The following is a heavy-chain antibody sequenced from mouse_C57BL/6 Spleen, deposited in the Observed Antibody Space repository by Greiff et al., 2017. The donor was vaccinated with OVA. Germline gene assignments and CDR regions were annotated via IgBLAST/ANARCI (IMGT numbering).Heavy chain of an antibody. Sequence: EVQGVESGGGLVQPKGSLKLSCAASGFTFNTYAMHWVRQAPGKGLEWVARIRSKSSNYATYYADSVKDRFTISRDDSQSMLYLQMNNLKTEDTAMYYCVRESGSSYFYAMDYWGQGTSVTVSS. CDR1: GFTFNTYA. V-gene: IGHV10-3*01. CDR2: IRSKSSNYAT. J-gene: IGHJ4*01. D-gene: IGHD1-1*01. CDR3: VRESGSSYFYAMDY.